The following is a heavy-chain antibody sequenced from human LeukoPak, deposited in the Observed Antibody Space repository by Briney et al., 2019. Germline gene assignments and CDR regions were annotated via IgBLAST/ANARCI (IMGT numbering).Heavy chain of an antibody. V-gene: IGHV4-30-4*01. CDR2: IYYSGST. J-gene: IGHJ4*02. Sequence: SQTLSLTCTVSGGSISSGDYYWSWIRQPPGKGLEWIGYIYYSGSTYYNPSLKSRVTISVDTSKNQFSLKLSSVTAADTAVYYCARGVRLLEWLYEVDYWGQGTLVTVSS. D-gene: IGHD3-3*01. CDR3: ARGVRLLEWLYEVDY. CDR1: GGSISSGDYY.